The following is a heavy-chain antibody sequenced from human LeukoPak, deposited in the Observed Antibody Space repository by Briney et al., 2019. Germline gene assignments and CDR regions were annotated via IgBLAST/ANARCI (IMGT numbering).Heavy chain of an antibody. CDR3: ARRNTPVVAGLDS. J-gene: IGHJ4*02. D-gene: IGHD5-18*01. Sequence: ASVKVSCKASGYTFTSYDINWVRQAPGQGLEWMGWMNPNSGNTGYAQKFQGRVTMTRNTSISTAYMELSSLRSEDTAVYYCARRNTPVVAGLDSWGQGTLVTVSS. CDR2: MNPNSGNT. CDR1: GYTFTSYD. V-gene: IGHV1-8*01.